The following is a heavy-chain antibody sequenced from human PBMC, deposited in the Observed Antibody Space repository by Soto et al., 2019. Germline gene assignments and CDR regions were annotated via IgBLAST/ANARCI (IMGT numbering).Heavy chain of an antibody. CDR2: IYNSGNT. V-gene: IGHV4-59*01. J-gene: IGHJ5*01. CDR3: ARAPNIAARLGFDF. D-gene: IGHD6-6*01. Sequence: SETLSLTCTVSGASINSYYWSWIRQPPGRGLEWIGYIYNSGNTNYNPSLKSRVTISVDTSKNQFSLKLNSVTAADTAVYYCARAPNIAARLGFDFWGQGALVTVSS. CDR1: GASINSYY.